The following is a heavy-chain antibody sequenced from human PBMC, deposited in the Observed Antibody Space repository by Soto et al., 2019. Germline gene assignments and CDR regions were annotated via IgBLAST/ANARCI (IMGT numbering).Heavy chain of an antibody. Sequence: EVQLVESGGGLVQPGGSLRLSCAASGFVFSNYWMTWVRQAPGKGPEWVANINQDGSEKYYVDSVTGRFTSSRDNAKNSLYLQMNDLRVEDMDVYYCARDPDISWGQGTLVTVSS. CDR2: INQDGSEK. J-gene: IGHJ5*02. CDR3: ARDPDIS. V-gene: IGHV3-7*01. CDR1: GFVFSNYW.